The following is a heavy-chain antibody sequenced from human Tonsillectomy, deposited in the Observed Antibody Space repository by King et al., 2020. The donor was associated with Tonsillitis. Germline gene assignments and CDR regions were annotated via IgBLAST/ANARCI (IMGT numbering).Heavy chain of an antibody. J-gene: IGHJ4*02. D-gene: IGHD3-22*01. Sequence: VQLVESGGGLVKPGGSLRLSCAASGFTFKNAWMSWVRQAPGKGLEWIGRIKSKIDGETKDYAAPVKGRFTSSRDDSKNTLYLQMNSLKTEDSAVSPCLTADNYYDSSVYVEHWGQGTLVTVSS. CDR2: IKSKIDGETK. CDR3: LTADNYYDSSVYVEH. CDR1: GFTFKNAW. V-gene: IGHV3-15*01.